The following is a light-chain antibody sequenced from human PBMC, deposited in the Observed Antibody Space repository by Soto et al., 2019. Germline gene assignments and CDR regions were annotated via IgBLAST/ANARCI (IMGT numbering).Light chain of an antibody. J-gene: IGKJ1*01. Sequence: ETVLTQSPGTLSLSPGERATLTCTASQSVISSLAWYQQKPGQSPRLLIYGASTRATGIPARFSGSGSGTEFTLTISSLQSEDFAVYYCQQYSDWPTFGEGTKVDIK. CDR3: QQYSDWPT. CDR2: GAS. CDR1: QSVISS. V-gene: IGKV3-15*01.